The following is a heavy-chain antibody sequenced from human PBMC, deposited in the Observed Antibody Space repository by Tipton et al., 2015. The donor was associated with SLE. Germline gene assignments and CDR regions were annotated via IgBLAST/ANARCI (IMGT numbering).Heavy chain of an antibody. CDR2: ISGNSDTR. D-gene: IGHD5-12*01. V-gene: IGHV3-9*01. CDR1: GLTFDDYP. CDR3: AKDRTEYSGYDLSDY. Sequence: SLRLSCVASGLTFDDYPMHWVRQGPGKGLEWVSGISGNSDTRDYADSVKGRFTISRDNSKNTLYLQMNSLRNEDTAVYYCAKDRTEYSGYDLSDYWGQGTLVTVSS. J-gene: IGHJ4*02.